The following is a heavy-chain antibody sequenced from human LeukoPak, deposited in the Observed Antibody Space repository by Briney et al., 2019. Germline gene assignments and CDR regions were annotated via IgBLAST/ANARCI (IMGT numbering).Heavy chain of an antibody. J-gene: IGHJ4*02. CDR3: ARDWDDILTG. D-gene: IGHD3-9*01. Sequence: SETLSLTCTVSGGSIASSSHFLGWIRQPPGKGLEWIGNIHYIGSTYYNPSLKSRVTMSVDTSKSQFSLKVSSVTAADTAVYYCARDWDDILTGWGQGTLVTVSS. V-gene: IGHV4-39*02. CDR2: IHYIGST. CDR1: GGSIASSSHF.